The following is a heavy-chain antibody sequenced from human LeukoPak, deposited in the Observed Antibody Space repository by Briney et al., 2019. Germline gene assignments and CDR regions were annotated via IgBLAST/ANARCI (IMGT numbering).Heavy chain of an antibody. CDR1: GGSISSSSYY. J-gene: IGHJ3*02. Sequence: PSETLSLTCTVSGGSISSSSYYWGWIRQPPGKGLEWIGSIYYGGSTNYNPSLKSRVTISVDTSKNQFSLKLSSVTAADTAVYYCARVGELLAGHDAFDIWGQGTMVTVSS. CDR2: IYYGGST. D-gene: IGHD1-26*01. V-gene: IGHV4-39*07. CDR3: ARVGELLAGHDAFDI.